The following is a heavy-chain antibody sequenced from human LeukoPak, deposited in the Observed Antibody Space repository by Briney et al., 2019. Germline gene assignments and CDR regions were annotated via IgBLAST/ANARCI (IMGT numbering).Heavy chain of an antibody. CDR2: INPNSGGT. Sequence: GASVKVSCKASGYTFTGYYMHWVRQAPGQGLEWMGWINPNSGGTNYAQKFQGWVTMTRDTSISTAYMELSRLRSDDTAVYYCAREAAVTTSADAFDIWGQGTMVTVSS. D-gene: IGHD4-17*01. CDR3: AREAAVTTSADAFDI. J-gene: IGHJ3*02. CDR1: GYTFTGYY. V-gene: IGHV1-2*04.